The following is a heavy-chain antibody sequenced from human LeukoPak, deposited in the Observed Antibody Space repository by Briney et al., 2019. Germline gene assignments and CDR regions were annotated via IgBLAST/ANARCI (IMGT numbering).Heavy chain of an antibody. V-gene: IGHV4-39*07. D-gene: IGHD1-1*01. CDR1: GGSINSSSYY. CDR2: MYYRGST. J-gene: IGHJ6*02. Sequence: SETLSLTCTVSGGSINSSSYYWGWVRQPPGKGLEWIGSMYYRGSTYYNPSLKSRITISVDTSKNQFSLKLSSVTAADTAVYYCARDAGHQLSRRNYYAMDVWGQGTTVTVSS. CDR3: ARDAGHQLSRRNYYAMDV.